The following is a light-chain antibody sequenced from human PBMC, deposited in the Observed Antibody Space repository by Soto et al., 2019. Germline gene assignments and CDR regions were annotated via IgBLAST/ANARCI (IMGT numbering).Light chain of an antibody. V-gene: IGKV1-39*01. Sequence: DIQMTQSPSSLSASVGDRVTITCRASQSISSYLNWYQQKPGKAPKLLIYAASSLQSGVPSRFSGSGSGTDFTLNISRLQPEDFETYHCQQSYSTHRTFGQGTKVEIK. CDR2: AAS. J-gene: IGKJ1*01. CDR1: QSISSY. CDR3: QQSYSTHRT.